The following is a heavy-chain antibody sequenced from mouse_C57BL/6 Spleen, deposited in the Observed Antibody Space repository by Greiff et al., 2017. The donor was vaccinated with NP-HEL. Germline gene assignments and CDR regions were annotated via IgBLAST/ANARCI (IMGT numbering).Heavy chain of an antibody. V-gene: IGHV5-16*01. D-gene: IGHD1-1*01. CDR1: GFTFSDYY. Sequence: EVKLVESEGGLVQPGRSMKLSCTASGFTFSDYYMAWVRQVPEKGLEWVANIHYDVIRTYYLDSLKSRFIISRDNAKNNLYLQMSSLKSEDTATYYCARDAHYYGSSYFDYWGQGTTLTVSS. J-gene: IGHJ2*01. CDR3: ARDAHYYGSSYFDY. CDR2: IHYDVIRT.